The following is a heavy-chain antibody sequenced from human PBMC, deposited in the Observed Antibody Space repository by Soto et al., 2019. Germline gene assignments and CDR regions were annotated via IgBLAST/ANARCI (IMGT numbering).Heavy chain of an antibody. CDR3: AKNGQPPYYYYGMDV. CDR2: ISGYNGDT. J-gene: IGHJ6*02. D-gene: IGHD2-8*01. V-gene: IGHV1-18*01. CDR1: GYTFTRYG. Sequence: ASVKVSCKASGYTFTRYGISWVRQAPRQGLEWMGWISGYNGDTKYAQKFQGRVTMTIDTSTTTTYMELRSLTSDDTAVYYCAKNGQPPYYYYGMDVWGQGTTVTVS.